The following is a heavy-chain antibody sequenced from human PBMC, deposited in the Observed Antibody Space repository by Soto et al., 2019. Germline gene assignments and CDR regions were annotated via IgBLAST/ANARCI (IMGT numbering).Heavy chain of an antibody. J-gene: IGHJ4*02. Sequence: ASVKVSCKASGYTFTSYGISWVRQAPGQGLEWMGWISAYNGNTNYAQKLQGRVTMTTDTSTSTAYMELRSLRSVDTAVYYCARCPIGEWELPLGSDYWGQGTLVTAPQ. CDR1: GYTFTSYG. V-gene: IGHV1-18*01. CDR3: ARCPIGEWELPLGSDY. D-gene: IGHD1-26*01. CDR2: ISAYNGNT.